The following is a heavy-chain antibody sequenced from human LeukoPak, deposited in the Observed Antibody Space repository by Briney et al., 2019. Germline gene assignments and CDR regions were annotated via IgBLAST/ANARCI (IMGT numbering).Heavy chain of an antibody. CDR1: GYSISSGYY. V-gene: IGHV4-38-2*02. J-gene: IGHJ4*02. Sequence: SETLSLTCAVSGYSISSGYYWGWIRQPPGKGLEWIGSIYHSGSTYYNPSPKSRVTISVDTSKNQFSLKLSSVTAADTAVYYCARDPTYYDILTGYYRVYYFDYWGQGTLVTVSS. CDR3: ARDPTYYDILTGYYRVYYFDY. D-gene: IGHD3-9*01. CDR2: IYHSGST.